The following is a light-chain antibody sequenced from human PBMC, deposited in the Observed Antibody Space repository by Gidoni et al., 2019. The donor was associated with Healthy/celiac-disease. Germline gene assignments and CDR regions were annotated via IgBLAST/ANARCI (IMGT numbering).Light chain of an antibody. CDR2: YDS. CDR1: NIGSKS. J-gene: IGLJ3*02. V-gene: IGLV3-21*04. Sequence: SYVLTPPPPVSVAPGKTARNTCGGNNIGSKSVHWYQQKPGQAPVLVIYYDSDRHSGIPERFSGSNSGNTATLTISRVEAGDEADYYCQVWDSSSDHPVFGGGTKLTVL. CDR3: QVWDSSSDHPV.